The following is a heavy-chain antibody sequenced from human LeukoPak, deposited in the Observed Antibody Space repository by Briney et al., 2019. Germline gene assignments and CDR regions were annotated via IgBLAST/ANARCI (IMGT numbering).Heavy chain of an antibody. CDR1: GGSISSSSYY. Sequence: SETLSLTCTVSGGSISSSSYYWGWIRQPPGKGLEWIGSIYYSGSTYYNPSLKSRVTISVDTSKNQFSLKLSSVTAADTAVYYCANYYDSSGYTTTEDYWGQGTLVTVSS. D-gene: IGHD3-22*01. CDR3: ANYYDSSGYTTTEDY. V-gene: IGHV4-39*07. J-gene: IGHJ4*02. CDR2: IYYSGST.